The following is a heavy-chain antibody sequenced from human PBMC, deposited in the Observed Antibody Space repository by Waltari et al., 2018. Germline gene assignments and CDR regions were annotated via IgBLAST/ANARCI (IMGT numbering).Heavy chain of an antibody. CDR3: TSWRVVAGTGWFDS. V-gene: IGHV3-23*01. CDR2: IRNSGGNT. J-gene: IGHJ5*01. D-gene: IGHD2-15*01. Sequence: EVQLLESGGGLVQPGGSLRLSCAASGFSFSHYDRAWVRQAPGKGLEWVSGIRNSGGNTYYGDSVKGRFAISRDNSRNTLHLQMNGLRAEDTAIYYCTSWRVVAGTGWFDSWGQGTLVTVSS. CDR1: GFSFSHYD.